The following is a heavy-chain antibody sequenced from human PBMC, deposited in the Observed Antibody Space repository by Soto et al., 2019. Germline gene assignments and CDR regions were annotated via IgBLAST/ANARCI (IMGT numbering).Heavy chain of an antibody. CDR1: GGSISSYY. CDR2: IYYSGST. Sequence: QVQLQESGPGLVKPSETLSLTCTVSGGSISSYYWSWIRQPPGKGLGGIGYIYYSGSTNYNPPLKTRVTISVDTSKNQFSLKLCSVTAAHTGVYYCARRYGGPFDYWGQGTMVTVSS. CDR3: ARRYGGPFDY. J-gene: IGHJ4*02. V-gene: IGHV4-59*01. D-gene: IGHD3-16*01.